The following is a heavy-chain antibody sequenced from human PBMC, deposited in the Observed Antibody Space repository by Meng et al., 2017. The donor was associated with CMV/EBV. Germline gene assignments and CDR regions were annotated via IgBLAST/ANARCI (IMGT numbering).Heavy chain of an antibody. D-gene: IGHD3-22*01. Sequence: QVQLQQWGAGLLKPSETLSLTCAVYGGSCSGYYWSWIRQPPGKGLEWIGEINHSGSTNDNPSLKSRVTISVDTSKNQFSLKLSYVTAADTAVYYCARVWDSGWDYWGQGTLVTVSS. V-gene: IGHV4-34*01. CDR3: ARVWDSGWDY. J-gene: IGHJ4*02. CDR1: GGSCSGYY. CDR2: INHSGST.